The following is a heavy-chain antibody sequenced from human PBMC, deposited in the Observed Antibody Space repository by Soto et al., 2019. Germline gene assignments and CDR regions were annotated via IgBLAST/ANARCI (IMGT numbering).Heavy chain of an antibody. Sequence: QVQLVESGGGVVQPGRSLRLSCAASGFTFSSYGMHWVRQAPGKGLEWVAVIWYDGSNKYYADSVKGRFTISRDNSKNTLYLQMNSLRAEDTAVYYCARDGELGYCSGGSCYSLSSFDYWCQGTLVTVSS. J-gene: IGHJ4*02. CDR1: GFTFSSYG. CDR2: IWYDGSNK. V-gene: IGHV3-33*01. CDR3: ARDGELGYCSGGSCYSLSSFDY. D-gene: IGHD2-15*01.